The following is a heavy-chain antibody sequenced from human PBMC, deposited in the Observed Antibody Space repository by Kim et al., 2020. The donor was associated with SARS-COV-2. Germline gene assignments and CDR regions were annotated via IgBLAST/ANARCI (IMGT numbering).Heavy chain of an antibody. Sequence: GGSLRLSCAASGFTFSSYAMSWVRQAPGKGLEWVSAISGSGGSTYYADSVKGRFTISRDNSKNTLYLQMNSLRAEDTAVYYCAKVYCSSTSCSNTYYYYYYGMDVWGQGTTVTVSS. CDR3: AKVYCSSTSCSNTYYYYYYGMDV. V-gene: IGHV3-23*01. CDR2: ISGSGGST. J-gene: IGHJ6*02. CDR1: GFTFSSYA. D-gene: IGHD2-2*01.